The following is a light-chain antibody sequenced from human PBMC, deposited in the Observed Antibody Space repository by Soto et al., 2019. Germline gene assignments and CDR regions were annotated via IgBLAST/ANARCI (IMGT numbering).Light chain of an antibody. J-gene: IGKJ1*01. CDR1: QGISSY. CDR2: AAF. Sequence: DIQMTQYPSSVSASVGDRITITCRASQGISSYLAWYQQKPVKDPKLLIYAAFTLQSGVPSRFSDSGAGREITLTIRSLQPEDYATDYCQQLNSYPRTIGQGTKVDI. CDR3: QQLNSYPRT. V-gene: IGKV1-9*01.